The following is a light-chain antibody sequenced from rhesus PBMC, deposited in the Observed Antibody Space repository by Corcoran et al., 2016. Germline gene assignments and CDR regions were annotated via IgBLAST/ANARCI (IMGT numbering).Light chain of an antibody. V-gene: IGKV1-32*02. CDR1: QGISSY. CDR2: YAN. Sequence: DIQMSQSPSSLSVSVGDRVTITCRASQGISSYLNWYQQKPGKAPKLLIYYANSLASGVPSRFSGRGAGTDFTLTISSLQPEDFATYYCQQGNSNPFTFGPGTKLDIK. CDR3: QQGNSNPFT. J-gene: IGKJ3*01.